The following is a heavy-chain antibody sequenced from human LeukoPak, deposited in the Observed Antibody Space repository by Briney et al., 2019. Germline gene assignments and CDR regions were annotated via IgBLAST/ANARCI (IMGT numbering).Heavy chain of an antibody. CDR2: ISYDGSNK. Sequence: GGSLRLSCAASGFTFSSYAMHWVRQAPGKGLEWVAVISYDGSNKFYADSVKGRFTISRDNSKNTLYLQMNSLRAEDTALYFCARGSSPDDVLTGYYDGYFDCWGQGTLVTVSS. J-gene: IGHJ4*02. V-gene: IGHV3-30*07. D-gene: IGHD3-9*01. CDR1: GFTFSSYA. CDR3: ARGSSPDDVLTGYYDGYFDC.